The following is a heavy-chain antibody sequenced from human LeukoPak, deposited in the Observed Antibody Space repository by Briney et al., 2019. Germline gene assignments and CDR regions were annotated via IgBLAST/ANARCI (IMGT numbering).Heavy chain of an antibody. J-gene: IGHJ5*02. D-gene: IGHD3/OR15-3a*01. CDR2: IYYSGST. V-gene: IGHV4-59*08. Sequence: PSETLSLTCSVSGDSISSYYWSWIRQPPGKGLEWIGYIYYSGSTNYNPSLKSRVTISVDTSKNQFSLKLSSVTAADTAVYYCARLLGGPFFDWHQLFDPWGQGTLVTVSS. CDR3: ARLLGGPFFDWHQLFDP. CDR1: GDSISSYY.